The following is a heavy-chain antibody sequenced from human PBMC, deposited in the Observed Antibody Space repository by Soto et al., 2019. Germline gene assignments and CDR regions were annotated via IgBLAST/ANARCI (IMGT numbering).Heavy chain of an antibody. CDR3: AREYCTNGVCYMIDY. J-gene: IGHJ4*02. D-gene: IGHD2-8*01. CDR1: GGSISSYY. CDR2: IYYSGST. Sequence: SETLSLTCTVSGGSISSYYWSWIRQPPGKGLEWIGYIYYSGSTNYNPSLKSRVTISVDTSKNQFSLKLSSVTAADTAVYYCAREYCTNGVCYMIDYWGQGTLVTVSS. V-gene: IGHV4-59*01.